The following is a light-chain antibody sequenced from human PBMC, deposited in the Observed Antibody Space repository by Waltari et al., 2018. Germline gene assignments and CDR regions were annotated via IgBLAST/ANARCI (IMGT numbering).Light chain of an antibody. CDR1: ALPKKF. V-gene: IGLV3-10*01. J-gene: IGLJ2*01. CDR3: DSTDSSGDQGV. Sequence: SYELTQPPSVSVSPGQTARITCSGDALPKKFAYWYQQKSGRAPVLVIYEDTRRPSEIPERFSGSSSGTMATLTISGAQVDDEADYYCDSTDSSGDQGVFGGGTKLSVL. CDR2: EDT.